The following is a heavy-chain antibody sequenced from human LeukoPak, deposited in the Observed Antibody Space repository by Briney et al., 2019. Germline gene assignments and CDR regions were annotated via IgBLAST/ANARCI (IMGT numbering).Heavy chain of an antibody. V-gene: IGHV4-59*01. J-gene: IGHJ4*02. D-gene: IGHD6-19*01. CDR3: ARDIGGGYSSGWYYDY. CDR2: IYYSGST. Sequence: SETLSLTCTVSGGSISNYYWSWIRQPPGKGLEWIGYIYYSGSTNYNPSLKSRVTISVDTSKNQFSLKLSSVTAADTAVYYCARDIGGGYSSGWYYDYWGQGTLVTVSS. CDR1: GGSISNYY.